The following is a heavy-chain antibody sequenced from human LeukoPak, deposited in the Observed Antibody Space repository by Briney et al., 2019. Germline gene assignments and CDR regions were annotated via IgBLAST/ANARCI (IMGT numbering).Heavy chain of an antibody. CDR1: GFTFNSYA. CDR2: ISFGDDSA. D-gene: IGHD3-9*01. CDR3: AKDPTSVGGRHDWLLDS. V-gene: IGHV3-23*01. Sequence: PGGSLRLSCAAPGFTFNSYAMSWVRQAPGKGLEWVSTISFGDDSAYYADSVKGRFTISRDNSKNTLYLQMNYLRAEDTAVYYCAKDPTSVGGRHDWLLDSWGQGTLVTVSS. J-gene: IGHJ5*02.